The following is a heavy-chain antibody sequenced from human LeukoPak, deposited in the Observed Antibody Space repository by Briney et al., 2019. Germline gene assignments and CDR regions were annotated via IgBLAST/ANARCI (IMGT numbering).Heavy chain of an antibody. CDR2: ISSSSSYI. CDR3: ARDISYSSSSPYYFDY. Sequence: GGSLRLSCAASGFTFSSYSMNWVCQAPGKGLEWVSSISSSSSYIYYADSVKGRFTISRDNAKNSLYLQMNSLRAEDTAVYYCARDISYSSSSPYYFDYWGQGTLVTVSS. D-gene: IGHD6-6*01. V-gene: IGHV3-21*01. CDR1: GFTFSSYS. J-gene: IGHJ4*02.